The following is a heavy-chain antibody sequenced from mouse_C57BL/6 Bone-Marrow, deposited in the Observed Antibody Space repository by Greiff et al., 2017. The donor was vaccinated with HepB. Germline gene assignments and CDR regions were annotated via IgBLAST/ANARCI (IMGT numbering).Heavy chain of an antibody. CDR1: GYTFTDYE. CDR3: TRSSYYYGSSYLPWFAY. V-gene: IGHV1-15*01. J-gene: IGHJ3*01. CDR2: IDPETGGT. D-gene: IGHD1-1*01. Sequence: VQLQQSGAELVRPGASVTLSCKASGYTFTDYEMHWVKQTPVHGLEWIGAIDPETGGTAYNQKFKGKAILTADKSSSTAYMELRSLTSEDSAVYYCTRSSYYYGSSYLPWFAYWGQGTLVTVSA.